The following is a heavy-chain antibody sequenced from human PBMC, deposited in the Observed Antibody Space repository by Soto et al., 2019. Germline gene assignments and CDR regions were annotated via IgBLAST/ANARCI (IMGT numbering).Heavy chain of an antibody. CDR2: ISGSGGSI. J-gene: IGHJ4*02. Sequence: GGSLRLSCAASGFTFSSYWMSWVRQAPGKGLEWVSYISGSGGSIYYADSVKGRFTISRDNSKNSLYLQMNSLRAEDTAVYYCAKFRTLVITMVRGVIIPNFDYWGQGTLVTVSS. CDR1: GFTFSSYW. CDR3: AKFRTLVITMVRGVIIPNFDY. D-gene: IGHD3-10*01. V-gene: IGHV3-23*01.